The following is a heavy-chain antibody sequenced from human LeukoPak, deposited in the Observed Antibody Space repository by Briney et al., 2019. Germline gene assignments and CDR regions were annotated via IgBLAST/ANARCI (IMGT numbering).Heavy chain of an antibody. CDR1: GGSISTYY. Sequence: SETLSLTCTVSGGSISTYYWTWIRRPPGKRLEWIGYINYSGRSDYNPSLKSRVTMSVDTSMNQFSLKLNSVTAADTAVYYCARRTYYDILTGYKYWYFDLWGRGTLVTVSS. D-gene: IGHD3-9*01. V-gene: IGHV4-59*01. CDR3: ARRTYYDILTGYKYWYFDL. CDR2: INYSGRS. J-gene: IGHJ2*01.